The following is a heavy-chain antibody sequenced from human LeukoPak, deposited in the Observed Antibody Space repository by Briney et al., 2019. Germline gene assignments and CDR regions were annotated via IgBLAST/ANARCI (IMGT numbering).Heavy chain of an antibody. CDR2: LSYEGSDR. Sequence: GGSLRLSCAASGFTLSEYGVHWVRQAPGKGLEWVAVLSYEGSDRYYADSVNGRFTISRDISSDTVSLQMHSLRVEDTAVYFCARDRINMMVLVHDSGLDLWGQGTLVTVSS. CDR3: ARDRINMMVLVHDSGLDL. D-gene: IGHD3-22*01. V-gene: IGHV3-30*01. CDR1: GFTLSEYG. J-gene: IGHJ5*02.